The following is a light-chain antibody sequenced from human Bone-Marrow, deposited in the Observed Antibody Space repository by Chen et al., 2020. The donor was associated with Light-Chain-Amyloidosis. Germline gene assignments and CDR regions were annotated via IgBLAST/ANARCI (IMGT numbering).Light chain of an antibody. CDR3: QQYGTSPLT. CDR1: QTISSNY. V-gene: IGKV3-20*01. J-gene: IGKJ4*01. CDR2: GSS. Sequence: ILLPLSPGPLSLSLGEGANLPCRASQTISSNYLTWYQQKFGQAPRLLIYGSSSRATGIPDRFTGSGSGTDFTLTINRLEPEDFAMYYGQQYGTSPLTFGGGTKVEIK.